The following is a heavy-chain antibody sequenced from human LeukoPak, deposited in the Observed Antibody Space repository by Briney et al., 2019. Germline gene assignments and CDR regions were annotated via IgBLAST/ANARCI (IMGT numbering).Heavy chain of an antibody. D-gene: IGHD3-16*01. Sequence: SETLSLTCTVSGGSISSSSYYWGWIRQPPGKGLEWIGSIYYSGSTYYNPSLKSRFTISVDTSKNQFSLKLSSVTAADTAVYYCASLGGREINFDYWGQGTLVTVSS. CDR2: IYYSGST. CDR1: GGSISSSSYY. V-gene: IGHV4-39*01. J-gene: IGHJ4*02. CDR3: ASLGGREINFDY.